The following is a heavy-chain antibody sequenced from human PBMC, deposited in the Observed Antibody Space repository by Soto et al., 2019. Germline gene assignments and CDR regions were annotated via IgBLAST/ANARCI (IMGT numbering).Heavy chain of an antibody. D-gene: IGHD2-2*01. V-gene: IGHV1-2*02. CDR2: INPKGGVT. J-gene: IGHJ6*02. CDR3: ARADGNIVVVPAAIQAYLGMDV. Sequence: SGEVSFKASRYTFTGYYMHWARQAPGQGLEWMGWINPKGGVTNYAQKFQGRVTMTRDTSISTAYMELSRLRSDDTAVYYCARADGNIVVVPAAIQAYLGMDVWGQGTTVTVSS. CDR1: RYTFTGYY.